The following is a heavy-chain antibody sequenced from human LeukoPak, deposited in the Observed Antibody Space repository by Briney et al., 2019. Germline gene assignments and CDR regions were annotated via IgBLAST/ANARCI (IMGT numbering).Heavy chain of an antibody. Sequence: GRSLRLSCAASGFTFDDYAMHWVRQAPGRGLEWVSGISWNSGSIGYADSVKGRFTISRDNAKNSLYLQMNSLRAEDTAVYYCAKDASGSSKPNWFDPWGQGTLVIVSS. V-gene: IGHV3-9*01. CDR1: GFTFDDYA. J-gene: IGHJ5*02. CDR3: AKDASGSSKPNWFDP. D-gene: IGHD1-26*01. CDR2: ISWNSGSI.